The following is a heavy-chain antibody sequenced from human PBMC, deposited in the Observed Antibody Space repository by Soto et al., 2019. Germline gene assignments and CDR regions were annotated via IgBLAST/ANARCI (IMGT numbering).Heavy chain of an antibody. D-gene: IGHD3-10*02. J-gene: IGHJ3*02. CDR1: GLSHSNARLG. Sequence: QVTLTESGPVLVKPTETLTLTCTVPGLSHSNARLGVSWIRQPPGKALEWRAHIFSSDEKSYNVSLKSRLTISKDTPKRHGVLRMTNVEPVDTATYYCARIRGIPSFAERDAFDIWGQGTVVTVSS. V-gene: IGHV2-26*01. CDR2: IFSSDEK. CDR3: ARIRGIPSFAERDAFDI.